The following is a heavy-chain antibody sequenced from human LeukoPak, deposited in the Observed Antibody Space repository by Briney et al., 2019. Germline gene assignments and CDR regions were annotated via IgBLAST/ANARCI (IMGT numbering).Heavy chain of an antibody. D-gene: IGHD6-19*01. J-gene: IGHJ4*02. CDR1: GFTFSSFG. Sequence: GSLRLSCAASGFTFSSFGMHWVRQAPGKGLEWVAVIWYDGSNKYYADSVKGRFTISRDNSKNTLYLQMNSLRAEDTAVYYCAKDPVAGTRRWAVDSWGQGTLVTVSS. CDR3: AKDPVAGTRRWAVDS. V-gene: IGHV3-30*02. CDR2: IWYDGSNK.